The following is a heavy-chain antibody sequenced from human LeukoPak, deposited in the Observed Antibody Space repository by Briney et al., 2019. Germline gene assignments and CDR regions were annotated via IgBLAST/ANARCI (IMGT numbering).Heavy chain of an antibody. J-gene: IGHJ4*02. V-gene: IGHV3-48*01. CDR3: ARDPGSWYVRNSLNFDY. Sequence: GGSLRLSCAASGFTFSSYSMNWVRQAPGKGLEWVSFISSRSSTIYYADSVKGRFTISRDNAKNSLYLQTNSLRADDTAVYYCARDPGSWYVRNSLNFDYWGQGTLVTVSS. CDR2: ISSRSSTI. CDR1: GFTFSSYS. D-gene: IGHD6-13*01.